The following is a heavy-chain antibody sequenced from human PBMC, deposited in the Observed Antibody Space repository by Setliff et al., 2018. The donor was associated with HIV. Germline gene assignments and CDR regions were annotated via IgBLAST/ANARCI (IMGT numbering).Heavy chain of an antibody. CDR2: IYHSGST. CDR1: GGSISSHY. V-gene: IGHV4-59*11. J-gene: IGHJ4*02. CDR3: AKSSSSWGYFDY. Sequence: SETLSLTCTVSGGSISSHYWSWIRQPPGKGLEWIGSIYHSGSTNYNPSLKSRVTISVDKSKNQFSLKLSSVTAADTAVYYCAKSSSSWGYFDYWGQGTLVTVSS. D-gene: IGHD6-13*01.